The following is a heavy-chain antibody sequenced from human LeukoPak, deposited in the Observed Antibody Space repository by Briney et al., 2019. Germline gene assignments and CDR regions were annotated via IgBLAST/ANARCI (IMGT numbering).Heavy chain of an antibody. CDR1: GGSFSGYY. Sequence: SETLSLTCVVYGGSFSGYYWSWIRQPPGKGLEWIGEINHSGNTNYNPSLKSRVTISVDTSKNQFSLKLSSVTAADTAVYYCARLYSSSLGRVFDYWGQGTLVTVSS. CDR3: ARLYSSSLGRVFDY. CDR2: INHSGNT. J-gene: IGHJ4*02. V-gene: IGHV4-34*01. D-gene: IGHD6-13*01.